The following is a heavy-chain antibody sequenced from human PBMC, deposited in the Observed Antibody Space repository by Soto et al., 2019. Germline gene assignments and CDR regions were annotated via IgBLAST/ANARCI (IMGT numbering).Heavy chain of an antibody. V-gene: IGHV4-39*01. Sequence: QLQLQESGPGLVKPSETLSLTCTVSGGSISSSSYYWGWIRQPPGKGLEWIGSIYYSGSTYYNPSLKSRVTISVDTSKNQFALKLSSVTAGDTPVYYCARKYQLLRFFDYWGQGTLVTVSS. D-gene: IGHD2-2*01. J-gene: IGHJ4*02. CDR2: IYYSGST. CDR1: GGSISSSSYY. CDR3: ARKYQLLRFFDY.